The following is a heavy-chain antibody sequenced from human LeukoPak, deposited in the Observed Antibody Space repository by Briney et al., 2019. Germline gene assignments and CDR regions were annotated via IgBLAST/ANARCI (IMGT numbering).Heavy chain of an antibody. CDR2: ISSNGDST. CDR3: AREGAVNDYGAYRPFDC. J-gene: IGHJ4*02. Sequence: GGSLRLSCAASGFTFSTYSMDWVRQAPGKGLEYVSAISSNGDSTHYANSVKGRFTISRDNSKNTLYLHMDNLRAEDMAVYFCAREGAVNDYGAYRPFDCWGQGTLVTVSS. D-gene: IGHD4-17*01. V-gene: IGHV3-64*01. CDR1: GFTFSTYS.